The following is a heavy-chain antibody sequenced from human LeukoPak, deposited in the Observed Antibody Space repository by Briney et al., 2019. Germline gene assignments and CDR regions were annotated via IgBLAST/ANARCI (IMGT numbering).Heavy chain of an antibody. CDR2: INHSGST. Sequence: SETLSLTCAVYSGSFSDYYWSWLRQPPGKGLEWIGEINHSGSTNYNQSLTSRVSISVDTSKNQFSLKLSSVSAADTAVYYCARVSRSLQFIWFEPWGQGTLVTVSS. J-gene: IGHJ5*02. CDR1: SGSFSDYY. D-gene: IGHD5-12*01. V-gene: IGHV4-34*01. CDR3: ARVSRSLQFIWFEP.